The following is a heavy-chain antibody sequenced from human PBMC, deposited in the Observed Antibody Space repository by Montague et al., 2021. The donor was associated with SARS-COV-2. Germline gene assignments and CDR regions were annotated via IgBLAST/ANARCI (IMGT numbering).Heavy chain of an antibody. CDR2: IYTSGTT. Sequence: TLSLTCTVSGGSISSGSYYWSWIQQPAWKGLEWIGRIYTSGTTDYSFSLKSRVTISVDTSKNQFSLKLTSVTAADTAVYYCARAHSGSWAHLDNWGQGSLVTVSS. V-gene: IGHV4-61*02. J-gene: IGHJ4*02. CDR1: GGSISSGSYY. D-gene: IGHD5-12*01. CDR3: ARAHSGSWAHLDN.